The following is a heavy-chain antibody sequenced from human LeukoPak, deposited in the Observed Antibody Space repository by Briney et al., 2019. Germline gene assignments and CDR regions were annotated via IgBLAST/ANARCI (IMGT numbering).Heavy chain of an antibody. CDR1: EFNVSSNN. CDR3: FLIGATMVRGVSPFGY. J-gene: IGHJ4*02. CDR2: IFSDGTT. V-gene: IGHV3-53*01. Sequence: GGSLRLSCAASEFNVSSNNMRWVRQAPGKGLECVSVIFSDGTTYYADSVKGRFSISRDNSKNTLYLHMNSLRAEDTAVYYCFLIGATMVRGVSPFGYWGQGTLVTVSS. D-gene: IGHD3-10*01.